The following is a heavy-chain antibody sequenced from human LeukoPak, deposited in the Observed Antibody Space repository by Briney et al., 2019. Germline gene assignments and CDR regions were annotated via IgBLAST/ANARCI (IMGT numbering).Heavy chain of an antibody. D-gene: IGHD2-2*01. CDR1: GLTFSNSW. J-gene: IGHJ5*02. Sequence: PGGSLRLSCAASGLTFSNSWMVWVRHAPGKGLEWVSAITGSGGSTFYTDSVKGRFTISRDNPKNTLYLQMSSLRAEDTAVYYCAKALFSQTSWFDPWGLGTLVTVSS. CDR3: AKALFSQTSWFDP. CDR2: ITGSGGST. V-gene: IGHV3-23*01.